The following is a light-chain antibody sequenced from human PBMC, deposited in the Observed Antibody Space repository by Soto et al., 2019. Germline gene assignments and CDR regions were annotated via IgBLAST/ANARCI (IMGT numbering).Light chain of an antibody. CDR1: QSVGKY. Sequence: EIVLTQSPAALSLSPGESATLSCRASQSVGKYLVWYQQKPGQAPRLLIYDASNRATGIPARFSGSGSGTDFTLTISSLEPEDFAVYYCQQRSNWQVTFGQGTRLEIK. J-gene: IGKJ5*01. CDR3: QQRSNWQVT. V-gene: IGKV3D-11*02. CDR2: DAS.